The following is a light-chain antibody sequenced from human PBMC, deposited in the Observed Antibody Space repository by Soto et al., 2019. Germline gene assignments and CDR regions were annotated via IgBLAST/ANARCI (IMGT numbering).Light chain of an antibody. V-gene: IGKV3-15*01. J-gene: IGKJ4*02. CDR3: KEYNNWALS. Sequence: EIVMTQSPATLSVSPGERATLSCRASQSVSSNLAWYPQKPCQAPRLLIYGTSTRATGIPARFSGSGSGTEFTLTISSVRSDDLAAYYAKEYNNWALSCGGGTMVETK. CDR2: GTS. CDR1: QSVSSN.